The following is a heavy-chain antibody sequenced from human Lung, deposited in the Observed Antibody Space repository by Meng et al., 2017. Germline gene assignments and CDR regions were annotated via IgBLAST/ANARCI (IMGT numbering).Heavy chain of an antibody. Sequence: GQRQQWGAGPLKPSETLSLTCAFYGGSFSGYYWSWICQPPGKGLEWIGEINHSGSTNYNPSLKSRVTISVDTSKNQFSLKLSSVTAADTAVYYCARPKQANWYFDLWGRGTLVTVSS. J-gene: IGHJ2*01. CDR1: GGSFSGYY. D-gene: IGHD1/OR15-1a*01. V-gene: IGHV4-34*01. CDR2: INHSGST. CDR3: ARPKQANWYFDL.